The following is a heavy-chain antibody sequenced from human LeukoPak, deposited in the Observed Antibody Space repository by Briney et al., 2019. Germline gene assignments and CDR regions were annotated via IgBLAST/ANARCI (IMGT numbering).Heavy chain of an antibody. J-gene: IGHJ4*02. Sequence: GGPLRLSCAASGFTFSSYAMSWVRQAPGKGLEWVSAISGSGGSTYYADSVKGRFTISRDNAKNSLYLQMNSLRAEDTAVYYCARAIRQLWFGELFPPPYDYWGQGTLVTVSS. D-gene: IGHD3-10*01. CDR3: ARAIRQLWFGELFPPPYDY. CDR2: ISGSGGST. CDR1: GFTFSSYA. V-gene: IGHV3-23*01.